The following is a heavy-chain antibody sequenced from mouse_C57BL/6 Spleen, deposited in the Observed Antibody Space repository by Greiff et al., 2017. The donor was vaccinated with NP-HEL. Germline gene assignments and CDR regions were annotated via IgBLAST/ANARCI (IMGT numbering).Heavy chain of an antibody. J-gene: IGHJ3*01. CDR2: IDPSDSYT. D-gene: IGHD2-4*01. Sequence: QVQLQQPGAELVMPGASVKLSCKASGYTFTSYWMHWVKQRPGQGLEWIGEIDPSDSYTNYNQKFKGKSTLTVDKSSSTAYMQLSSLTSEDSAVYYRASEGRLRRVSAYWGQGTLVTVSA. V-gene: IGHV1-69*01. CDR3: ASEGRLRRVSAY. CDR1: GYTFTSYW.